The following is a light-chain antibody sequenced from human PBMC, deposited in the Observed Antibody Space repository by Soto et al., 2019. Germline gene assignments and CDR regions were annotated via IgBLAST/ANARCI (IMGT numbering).Light chain of an antibody. V-gene: IGLV2-14*01. CDR2: EVT. Sequence: QSALTQPASVSGSPGQSITISRTGTSSDIGAYNHVSWYQQYPGKAPTLVIYEVTNRPSEVSSRFSGSKSGNTASLTISGLQAEDEGDYYCSSYTTSDTWVFGGGTKVTVL. CDR3: SSYTTSDTWV. CDR1: SSDIGAYNH. J-gene: IGLJ3*02.